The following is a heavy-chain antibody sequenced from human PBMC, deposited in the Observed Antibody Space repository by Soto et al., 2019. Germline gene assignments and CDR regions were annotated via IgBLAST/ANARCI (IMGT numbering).Heavy chain of an antibody. CDR1: GFTVTNSY. V-gene: IGHV3-66*01. CDR2: VYTSGRT. J-gene: IGHJ4*02. CDR3: ARESEDLTSNFDY. Sequence: GESLKISCAASGFTVTNSYMAWVRQAPGKGLEWVSVVYTSGRTYHADSVKGRFTVSRDISTNMFFLQMNSLRAEDTAVYYCARESEDLTSNFDYWGQGTLVTVSS.